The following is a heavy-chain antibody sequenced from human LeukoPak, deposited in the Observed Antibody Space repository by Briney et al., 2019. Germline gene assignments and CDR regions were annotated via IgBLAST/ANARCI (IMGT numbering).Heavy chain of an antibody. CDR2: VFDSGRT. J-gene: IGHJ4*02. V-gene: IGHV4-59*11. Sequence: PSETLSLTCTVSGGSMTTHHWNWIRQTPGKGLEWIGYVFDSGRTKENPSLKSRVTLSADTSKNHFSLRLSSVTAADTAVYYCTTIKRGNIFGYFDFWGQGILVTVSS. CDR3: TTIKRGNIFGYFDF. CDR1: GGSMTTHH. D-gene: IGHD3-3*02.